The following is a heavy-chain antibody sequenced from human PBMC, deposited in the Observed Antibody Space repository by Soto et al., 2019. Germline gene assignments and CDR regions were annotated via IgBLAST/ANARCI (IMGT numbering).Heavy chain of an antibody. Sequence: ASVKVSCKASGGTFSSYAISWVRQAPGQGLEWMGGIIPIFGTANYAQKFQGRVTITADESTSTAYMELSSLSSEDTAVYYCARVNDYPLGIYHYGMDVWGPGTTVTVSS. D-gene: IGHD4-17*01. CDR2: IIPIFGTA. V-gene: IGHV1-69*13. J-gene: IGHJ6*02. CDR1: GGTFSSYA. CDR3: ARVNDYPLGIYHYGMDV.